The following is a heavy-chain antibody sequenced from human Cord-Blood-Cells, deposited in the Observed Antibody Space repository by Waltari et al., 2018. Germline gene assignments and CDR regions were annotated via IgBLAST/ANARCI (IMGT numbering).Heavy chain of an antibody. CDR2: ISGSGGST. CDR1: GFTFSRYA. J-gene: IGHJ3*02. V-gene: IGHV3-23*01. Sequence: EVQLLESGGGLVQPGGSLRLSCAASGFTFSRYAMSWVRQAPGKGLEWVSAISGSGGSTYYADSVKGRFTISRDNSKNTLYLQMNSLRAENTAVYYCAKRETDVKNAFDIWGQGTMVTVSS. CDR3: AKRETDVKNAFDI.